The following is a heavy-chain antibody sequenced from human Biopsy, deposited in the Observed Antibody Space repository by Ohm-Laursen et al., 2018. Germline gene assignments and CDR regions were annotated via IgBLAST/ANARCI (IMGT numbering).Heavy chain of an antibody. CDR2: INQSGRT. V-gene: IGHV4-34*08. Sequence: TLFLTCEVYGKTFSDYYWSWIRQPPGKGLEWIGQINQSGRTNYNPSLKSRVNISADKSNNQFSLKLTSVTSADTAVYFCGNEVHGRDYWGLGALVTVSS. CDR3: GNEVHGRDY. D-gene: IGHD2-15*01. CDR1: GKTFSDYY. J-gene: IGHJ4*02.